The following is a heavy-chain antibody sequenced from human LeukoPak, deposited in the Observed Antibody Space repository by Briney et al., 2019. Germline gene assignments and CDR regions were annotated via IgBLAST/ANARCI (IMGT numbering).Heavy chain of an antibody. CDR3: AREAVLRFLEWPTPFDP. CDR1: GYTFTGYY. V-gene: IGHV1-2*02. Sequence: ASVKVSCKASGYTFTGYYIHWVRQAPGQGLEWMGWINPNSGGTNYAQKFQGRVTVTRDTSISTAYMELSRLRSDDTAVYYCAREAVLRFLEWPTPFDPWRQGTLVTVSS. CDR2: INPNSGGT. J-gene: IGHJ5*02. D-gene: IGHD3-3*01.